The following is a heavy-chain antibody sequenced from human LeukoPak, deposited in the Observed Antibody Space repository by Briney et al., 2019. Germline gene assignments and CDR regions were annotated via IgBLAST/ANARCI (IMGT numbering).Heavy chain of an antibody. CDR3: ARDEGPKAESSSCGL. D-gene: IGHD6-13*01. J-gene: IGHJ4*02. Sequence: ETLSLTCTVSGGSIRSSYYYWGWVRQAPGKGLEWVSVIYSGGSTYYADSVKGRFTISRDNSKNTLYLQMNSLRAEDTAVYYCARDEGPKAESSSCGLWGQGTLVTVSS. V-gene: IGHV3-53*01. CDR1: GGSIRSSYYY. CDR2: IYSGGST.